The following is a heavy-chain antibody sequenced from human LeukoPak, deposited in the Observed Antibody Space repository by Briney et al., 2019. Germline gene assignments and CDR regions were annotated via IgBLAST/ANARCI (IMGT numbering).Heavy chain of an antibody. CDR3: AREGSSGSGSYYNPRGYFQH. J-gene: IGHJ1*01. Sequence: GGSLRLSCAASGFTFSSYWMSWVRQAPGKGLEWVANIKQDGSEKYYVDSVKGRFTISRDNAKNSLYLQMNSLRAEDTAVYYCAREGSSGSGSYYNPRGYFQHWGQGTLVTVSS. CDR1: GFTFSSYW. V-gene: IGHV3-7*01. CDR2: IKQDGSEK. D-gene: IGHD3-10*01.